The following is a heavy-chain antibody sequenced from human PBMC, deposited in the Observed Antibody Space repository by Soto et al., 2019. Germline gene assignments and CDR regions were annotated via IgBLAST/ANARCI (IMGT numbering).Heavy chain of an antibody. D-gene: IGHD3-22*01. Sequence: LRLSCAASGFTFSNYAMNWVRQAPGKGLEWVTVMSFDGSNKYYADSVKGRFTISRDNSKNTVYLQMNSLKTEDPAVYYCAKARRSYDSSGYCFDYWGQGTLVTVSS. CDR3: AKARRSYDSSGYCFDY. J-gene: IGHJ4*02. V-gene: IGHV3-30*18. CDR2: MSFDGSNK. CDR1: GFTFSNYA.